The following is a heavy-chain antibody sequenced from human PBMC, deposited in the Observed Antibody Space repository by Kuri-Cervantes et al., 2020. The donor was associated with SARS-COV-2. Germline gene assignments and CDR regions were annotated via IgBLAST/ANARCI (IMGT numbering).Heavy chain of an antibody. CDR1: GFTFSSYA. CDR3: ARDLSEWLRLHGFDY. J-gene: IGHJ4*02. D-gene: IGHD5-12*01. V-gene: IGHV3-23*01. Sequence: GESLKISCAASGFTFSSYAMSWVRQAPGKGLEWVSAISGSGGSTYYADSVRGRFTISRDNSKNTPYLQMNSLRAEDTAVYYCARDLSEWLRLHGFDYWGQGTLVTVSS. CDR2: ISGSGGST.